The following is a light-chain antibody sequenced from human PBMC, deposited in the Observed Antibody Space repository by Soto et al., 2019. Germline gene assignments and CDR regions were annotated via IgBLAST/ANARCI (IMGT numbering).Light chain of an antibody. V-gene: IGKV3-15*01. J-gene: IGKJ5*01. CDR2: GAS. Sequence: MVMPQSPTNLSVSPGERATLSCRASQSVSSNLAWYQQKPGQAPRLLIYGASTRATGIPARFSGSGSGTEFTLTISSLQSEDFAGYYCQQYNNWPPITFRQGTRLEI. CDR3: QQYNNWPPIT. CDR1: QSVSSN.